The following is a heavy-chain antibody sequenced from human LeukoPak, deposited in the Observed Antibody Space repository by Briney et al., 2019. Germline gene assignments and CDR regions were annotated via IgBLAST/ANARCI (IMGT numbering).Heavy chain of an antibody. D-gene: IGHD3-10*01. CDR1: GFTFSTHW. CDR2: ISPDGSRT. Sequence: GGSLRLSCAASGFTFSTHWMHWVRHTPGKGLVWVSRISPDGSRTAYADSVKGRFTISRDNARDTLYLQLNSLGAEDMAVYYCARVSSLWSFDYWGQGTLVTVSS. J-gene: IGHJ4*02. V-gene: IGHV3-74*01. CDR3: ARVSSLWSFDY.